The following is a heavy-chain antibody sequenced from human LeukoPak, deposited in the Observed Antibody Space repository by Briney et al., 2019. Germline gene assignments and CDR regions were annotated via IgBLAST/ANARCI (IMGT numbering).Heavy chain of an antibody. CDR1: GGSISSYY. Sequence: SETLSLTCTVSGGSISSYYWSWIRQPPGKGLEWIGDIYYSGSTNYNPSLKSRVTISVDTSKNQFSLKLSSVTAADTAVYYCARDGYSGYSFDYWGQGTLVTVSS. D-gene: IGHD5-12*01. CDR3: ARDGYSGYSFDY. V-gene: IGHV4-59*01. J-gene: IGHJ4*02. CDR2: IYYSGST.